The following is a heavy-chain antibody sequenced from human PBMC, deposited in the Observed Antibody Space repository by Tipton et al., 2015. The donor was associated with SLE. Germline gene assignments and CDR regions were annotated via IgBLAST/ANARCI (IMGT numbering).Heavy chain of an antibody. Sequence: TLSLTCAVSGDSVSNEFYSWGWVRQPAGKGLEWIGRIYTSGSPYYNPSLKSRVTISVNTSKNQFSLRLSSVTAADTAMFYCASGTLEWSHEPDYWGQGTLVTVSS. V-gene: IGHV4-61*02. CDR2: IYTSGSP. CDR3: ASGTLEWSHEPDY. CDR1: GDSVSNEFYS. D-gene: IGHD3-3*01. J-gene: IGHJ4*02.